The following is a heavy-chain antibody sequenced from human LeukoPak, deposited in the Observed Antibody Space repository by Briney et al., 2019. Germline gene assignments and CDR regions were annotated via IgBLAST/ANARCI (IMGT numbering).Heavy chain of an antibody. D-gene: IGHD6-13*01. J-gene: IGHJ4*02. Sequence: QAGGSLRLSCAVPGFSVSGYWMTWVRQAPGKGLEWVANIKQDGSDKNYVDSVKGRFTISRDNAENSLFLQMNSLRVEDTAVYYCAREWQGGIAAAGTRIEGDYWGQGTLVAVSS. CDR2: IKQDGSDK. CDR1: GFSVSGYW. CDR3: AREWQGGIAAAGTRIEGDY. V-gene: IGHV3-7*01.